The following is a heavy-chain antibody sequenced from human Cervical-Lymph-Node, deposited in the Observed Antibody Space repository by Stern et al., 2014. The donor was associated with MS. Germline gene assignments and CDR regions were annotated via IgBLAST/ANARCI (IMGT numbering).Heavy chain of an antibody. Sequence: VQLVESGPGLVKPSQTLSLTCTVSGGSISSGSYYWSWIRQPAGKGLEWIGRIYTSGSTNYNPSLKSRVTISVDTSKNQFSLKLSFVTAADTAVYYCARDAYYYDSSGYEVWGQGTLVTVSS. V-gene: IGHV4-61*02. J-gene: IGHJ4*02. CDR1: GGSISSGSYY. D-gene: IGHD3-22*01. CDR3: ARDAYYYDSSGYEV. CDR2: IYTSGST.